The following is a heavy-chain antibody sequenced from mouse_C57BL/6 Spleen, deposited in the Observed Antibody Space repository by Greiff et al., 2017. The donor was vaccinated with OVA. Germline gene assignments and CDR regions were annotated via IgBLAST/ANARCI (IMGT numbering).Heavy chain of an antibody. CDR2: INPSNGGT. Sequence: VQLQQPGTELVKPGASVKLSCKASGYTFTSYWMHWVKQRPGQGLEWIGNINPSNGGTNYNEKFKSKATLTVDKSSSTAYMQLSSLTSEDSAVYYCAREEGVTTWRFAYWGHGTLVTVSA. J-gene: IGHJ3*01. CDR1: GYTFTSYW. D-gene: IGHD2-2*01. V-gene: IGHV1-53*01. CDR3: AREEGVTTWRFAY.